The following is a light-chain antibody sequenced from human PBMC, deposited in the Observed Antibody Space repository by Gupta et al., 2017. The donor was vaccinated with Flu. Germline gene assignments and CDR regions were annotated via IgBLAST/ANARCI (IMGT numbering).Light chain of an antibody. Sequence: DIVMTESPDSLAVSLGARATIDCKSSQSVFYSFNNKNYLAWYQQKPRQPPKLLIYCASTREAGVPDRFSGSGCETDFALTINNRQAEDVAVYYYQQNEDNPPCTFGQGTKVDIK. V-gene: IGKV4-1*01. CDR2: CAS. CDR3: QQNEDNPPCT. CDR1: QSVFYSFNNKNY. J-gene: IGKJ2*02.